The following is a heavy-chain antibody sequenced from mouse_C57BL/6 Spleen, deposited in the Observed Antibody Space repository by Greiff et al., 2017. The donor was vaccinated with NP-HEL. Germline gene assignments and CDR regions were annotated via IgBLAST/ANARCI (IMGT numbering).Heavy chain of an antibody. CDR1: GFTFSDFY. Sequence: EVQVVESGGGLVQSGRSLRLSCATSGFTFSDFYMEWVRQAPGKGLEWIAASRNKANDYTTEYSASVKGRFIVSRDTSQSILYLQMNALRAEDTAIYYCARDAEVDSYYYGSSYWYFDVWGTGTTVTVSS. V-gene: IGHV7-1*01. CDR2: SRNKANDYTT. J-gene: IGHJ1*03. CDR3: ARDAEVDSYYYGSSYWYFDV. D-gene: IGHD1-1*01.